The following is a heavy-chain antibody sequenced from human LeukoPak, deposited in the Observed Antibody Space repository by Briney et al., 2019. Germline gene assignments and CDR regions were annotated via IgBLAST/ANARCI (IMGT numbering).Heavy chain of an antibody. J-gene: IGHJ4*02. CDR1: GFTFSDYY. V-gene: IGHV3-11*06. CDR3: ARMVGYYDSSGYYSSNDY. Sequence: PGGSLRLSCAASGFTFSDYYMSWIRQAPGKGLEWVSSISSSSSYIYYADSVKGRFTISRDNAKNSLYLQMNSLRAEDTAVYYCARMVGYYDSSGYYSSNDYWGQGTLVTVSS. D-gene: IGHD3-22*01. CDR2: ISSSSSYI.